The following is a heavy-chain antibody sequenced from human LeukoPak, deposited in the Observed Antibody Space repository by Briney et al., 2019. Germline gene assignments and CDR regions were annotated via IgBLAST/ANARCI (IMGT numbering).Heavy chain of an antibody. D-gene: IGHD6-13*01. CDR1: EFTFTDYW. CDR3: ARDGTAAGLYFDL. J-gene: IGHJ4*01. CDR2: IRQDGSEK. V-gene: IGHV3-7*01. Sequence: PGGSLRLSCEVSEFTFTDYWMNWVRQAPGKGPEWVASIRQDGSEKTYVDSVKGRFTISRDNTKNSLSLQLNGLRAEDTAVYYCARDGTAAGLYFDLWDRGTLVTVSS.